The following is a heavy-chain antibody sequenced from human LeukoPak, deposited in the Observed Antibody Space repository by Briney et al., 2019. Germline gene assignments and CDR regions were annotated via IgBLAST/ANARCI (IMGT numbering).Heavy chain of an antibody. CDR3: ARELKNSRQIDY. J-gene: IGHJ4*02. CDR2: INPNSGAT. D-gene: IGHD3-16*01. V-gene: IGHV1-2*02. Sequence: ASVKVSCKASGYTFTSYDINWVRQAPGQGLEWMGWINPNSGATHYAQRFQGRVTMTRDTSTTTADMELSRLGSDDTAVYYCARELKNSRQIDYWGQGTLVTVSS. CDR1: GYTFTSYD.